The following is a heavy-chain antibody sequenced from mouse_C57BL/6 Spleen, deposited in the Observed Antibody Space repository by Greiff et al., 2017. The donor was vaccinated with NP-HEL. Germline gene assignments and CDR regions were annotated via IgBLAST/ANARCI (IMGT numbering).Heavy chain of an antibody. D-gene: IGHD2-4*01. CDR2: IYPGDGDT. Sequence: QVQLQQSGAELVKPEASVKISCKASGYAFSSYWMNWVKQRPGKGLEWIGQIYPGDGDTNYNGKFKGKATLTADKSSSTAYMQLSSLTSEDSAVYFCAREEGLHYYFDYWGQGTTLTVSS. V-gene: IGHV1-80*01. J-gene: IGHJ2*01. CDR1: GYAFSSYW. CDR3: AREEGLHYYFDY.